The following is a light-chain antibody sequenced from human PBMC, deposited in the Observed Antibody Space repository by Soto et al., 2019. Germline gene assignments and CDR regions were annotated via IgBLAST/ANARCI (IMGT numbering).Light chain of an antibody. J-gene: IGKJ4*01. CDR1: QGVSRK. Sequence: DIVMTQSPATLSVAPGERVTFSCRASQGVSRKLAWYQHKPGQAPRLLISGASTGATGIPARFSGSGSGTEFTLTISSLQSEDCAIYYCQQYHTWPSTLGGGTKVDIK. CDR3: QQYHTWPST. V-gene: IGKV3-15*01. CDR2: GAS.